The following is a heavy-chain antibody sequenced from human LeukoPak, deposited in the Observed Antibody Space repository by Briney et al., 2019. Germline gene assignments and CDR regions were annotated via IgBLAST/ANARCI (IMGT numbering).Heavy chain of an antibody. J-gene: IGHJ4*02. V-gene: IGHV4-59*01. Sequence: PSETLSLTCTVSGDSISGYYWSWIRQPPGKGLEWFGNIYHSGSTNYSPSLKSRVTISVDTSKNQFSLKLSSVTAADTAVYYCARSYSGIPYYFDYWGQGTLVTVSS. D-gene: IGHD1-26*01. CDR3: ARSYSGIPYYFDY. CDR2: IYHSGST. CDR1: GDSISGYY.